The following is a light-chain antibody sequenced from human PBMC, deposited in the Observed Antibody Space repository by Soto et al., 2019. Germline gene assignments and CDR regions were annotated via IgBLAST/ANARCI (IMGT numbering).Light chain of an antibody. J-gene: IGKJ2*01. Sequence: EIVMTQSPATLSVSPGERVTLSCRASQSVSSNLAWYQQKPGQVPRLLIYGASTRATGIPARFSGSGSGTEFTLTISSLQSEDFAVYYCQQYNNWPPYTFGQGTKLEIK. V-gene: IGKV3-15*01. CDR2: GAS. CDR3: QQYNNWPPYT. CDR1: QSVSSN.